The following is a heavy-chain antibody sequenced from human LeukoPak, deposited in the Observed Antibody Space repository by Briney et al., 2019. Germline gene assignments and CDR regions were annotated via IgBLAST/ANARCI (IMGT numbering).Heavy chain of an antibody. CDR2: IIPIFGTT. Sequence: GSSVKVSCKASGGTFSTYAISWVRQAPGQGLEWMGGIIPIFGTTNYAQKFQGRVTITADKSTSTAYMELSSLRSEDTAVYYCARADSYDSSGLPFDYWGQGTLVTVSS. CDR1: GGTFSTYA. CDR3: ARADSYDSSGLPFDY. J-gene: IGHJ4*02. D-gene: IGHD3-22*01. V-gene: IGHV1-69*06.